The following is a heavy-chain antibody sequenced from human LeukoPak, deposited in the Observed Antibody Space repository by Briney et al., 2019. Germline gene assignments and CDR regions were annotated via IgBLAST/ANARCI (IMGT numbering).Heavy chain of an antibody. CDR2: ISTGSSTT. Sequence: PGGSLRLSCAASEFAFSTYNMNWVRQAPGKGLEWVSYISTGSSTTYYADSVKGRFTISRDNSKNTLYLQMNSLRAEDTAVYYCARGTYYYDSGGYYGIDYYFDYWGQGTLVTVSS. CDR3: ARGTYYYDSGGYYGIDYYFDY. J-gene: IGHJ4*02. D-gene: IGHD3-22*01. CDR1: EFAFSTYN. V-gene: IGHV3-48*01.